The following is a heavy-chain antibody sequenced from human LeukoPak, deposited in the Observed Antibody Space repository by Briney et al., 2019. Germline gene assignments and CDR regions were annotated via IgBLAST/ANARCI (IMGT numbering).Heavy chain of an antibody. V-gene: IGHV4-34*01. CDR3: ARAPDRIRFDP. Sequence: SETLSLTCAVYGGSLRADFWSWIRQPPGKGLEWIGDIHPGGSTKYNPSLESRVTISVDTSKNQFSLRLTSVTAVDTAVYYCARAPDRIRFDPWGQGALVTVSS. CDR2: IHPGGST. J-gene: IGHJ5*02. D-gene: IGHD1-14*01. CDR1: GGSLRADF.